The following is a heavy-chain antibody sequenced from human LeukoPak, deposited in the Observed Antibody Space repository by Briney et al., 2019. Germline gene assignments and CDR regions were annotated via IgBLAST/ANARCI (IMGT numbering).Heavy chain of an antibody. CDR1: GFTVTNND. Sequence: GGSLRLSCAASGFTVTNNDMNWVREAPGKGLEWVSVITSGGSTYFADSVKGRFTVSRDNSKNTLSLQMNSLRVEDTAVYYCARDLISGPATHDSWGQGALVTVSS. CDR3: ARDLISGPATHDS. CDR2: ITSGGST. D-gene: IGHD2-15*01. J-gene: IGHJ4*02. V-gene: IGHV3-66*01.